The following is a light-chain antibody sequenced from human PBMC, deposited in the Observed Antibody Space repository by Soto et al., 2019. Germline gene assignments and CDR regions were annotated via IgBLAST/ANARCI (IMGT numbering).Light chain of an antibody. CDR3: LQDYNYPRT. J-gene: IGKJ2*01. V-gene: IGKV1-6*01. Sequence: AIQMTQSPSSLSASVGDRVTITCRASQDIRNDLGWDQQKAGKAPKLLIYAASTLQSAVPARCSGPGSGTDFTLTISSLQPKDFATYYCLQDYNYPRTFGQGTKLEIK. CDR2: AAS. CDR1: QDIRND.